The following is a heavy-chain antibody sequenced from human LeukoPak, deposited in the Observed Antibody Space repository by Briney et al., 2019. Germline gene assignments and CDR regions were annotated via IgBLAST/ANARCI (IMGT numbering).Heavy chain of an antibody. CDR2: IYYSGST. CDR1: GGSISSGGYY. V-gene: IGHV4-31*03. Sequence: SETLSLTCTVSGGSISSGGYYWSWIRQHPGKGLEWIGYIYYSGSTYYNPSLKSRVTISVDTSKNQFSLKLSSVTAADTAVYYCARDRGQQLVHYYYYYGMDVWGQGTTVTVSS. D-gene: IGHD6-13*01. CDR3: ARDRGQQLVHYYYYYGMDV. J-gene: IGHJ6*02.